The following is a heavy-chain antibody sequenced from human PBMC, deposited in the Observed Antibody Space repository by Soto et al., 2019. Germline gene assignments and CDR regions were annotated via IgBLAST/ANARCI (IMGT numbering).Heavy chain of an antibody. CDR3: ARLVFGTVTKGYYYYYYYMDV. Sequence: QLQLQESGPGLVKPSETLSLTCTVSGGSISSSSYYWGWIRQPPGKGLEWIGSIYYSGSTYYNPSLKSRVTISVDTSKNQFSLKLSSVTAADTAVYYCARLVFGTVTKGYYYYYYYMDVWGKGTTVTVSS. V-gene: IGHV4-39*01. J-gene: IGHJ6*03. CDR2: IYYSGST. D-gene: IGHD4-17*01. CDR1: GGSISSSSYY.